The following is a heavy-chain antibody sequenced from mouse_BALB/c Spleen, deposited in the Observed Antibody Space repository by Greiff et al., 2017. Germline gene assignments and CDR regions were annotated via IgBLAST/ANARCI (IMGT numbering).Heavy chain of an antibody. J-gene: IGHJ4*01. Sequence: VQLQQSGAELVKPGASVKLSCTASGFNINDTYMHWVKQRPEQGLEWIGRIDPANGNTKYDTKFQGKATITADTSSNTVYLQLSSLTSEDTAVYYCARGCYYGSNYAMDYWGQGTSVTVSS. V-gene: IGHV14-3*02. CDR3: ARGCYYGSNYAMDY. D-gene: IGHD1-1*01. CDR1: GFNINDTY. CDR2: IDPANGNT.